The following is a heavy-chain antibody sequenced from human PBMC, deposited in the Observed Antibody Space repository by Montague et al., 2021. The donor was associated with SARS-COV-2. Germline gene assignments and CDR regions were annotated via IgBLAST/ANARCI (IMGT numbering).Heavy chain of an antibody. CDR3: VRVGGGTTQYFDN. Sequence: TLSLTCTVSGGSISSCDYYWSWIRQPAGLGLVWIVRNYTSGGYNHYLSLHSRVTILAYTSKNSLSLNLMSVTAADTAVYYGVRVGGGTTQYFDNWGQGTLVTVSS. CDR2: NYTSGGY. D-gene: IGHD1-1*01. CDR1: GGSISSCDYY. V-gene: IGHV4-61*02. J-gene: IGHJ4*02.